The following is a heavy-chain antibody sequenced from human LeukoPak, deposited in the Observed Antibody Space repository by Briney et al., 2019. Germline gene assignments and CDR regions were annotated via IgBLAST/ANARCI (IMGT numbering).Heavy chain of an antibody. Sequence: QSAGTLSLSCAASGFTFSSYWMSWVRQAPGKGLEWVANIKQDGSEKYYVDSVKGRFTISRDNAKNSLYLQMNSLRAEDTAVYYCARDVRLGYCSGGSCAGVAFDIWGQGTMVTVSS. V-gene: IGHV3-7*03. D-gene: IGHD2-15*01. CDR3: ARDVRLGYCSGGSCAGVAFDI. J-gene: IGHJ3*02. CDR1: GFTFSSYW. CDR2: IKQDGSEK.